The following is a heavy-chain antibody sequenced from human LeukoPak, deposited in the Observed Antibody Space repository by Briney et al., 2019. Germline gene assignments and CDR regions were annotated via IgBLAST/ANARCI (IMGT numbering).Heavy chain of an antibody. CDR2: IYAGGRT. J-gene: IGHJ4*02. CDR1: GFALSSYT. CDR3: ARDSYFYGSGSYPSDY. D-gene: IGHD3-10*01. Sequence: PGGSLRLSCEATGFALSSYTMNWVRQAPGKGLEWVSVIYAGGRTYHADPVKGRFTISRDNSKNTLYLQMNSLRAEDTAVYYCARDSYFYGSGSYPSDYWGQGTLVTVSS. V-gene: IGHV3-66*01.